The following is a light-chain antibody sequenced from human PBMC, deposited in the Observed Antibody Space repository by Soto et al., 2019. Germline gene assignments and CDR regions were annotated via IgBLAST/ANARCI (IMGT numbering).Light chain of an antibody. Sequence: DIQLTQSPSFLSASVGDGITISCRASQDISSYLAWYQQKPGKAPKLLIHTASTLQSGVPSRFSGSVAGTEFTLTISSLQPEDFATYYCQHRHSYPITFGQGTRLEIK. CDR1: QDISSY. V-gene: IGKV1-9*01. J-gene: IGKJ5*01. CDR2: TAS. CDR3: QHRHSYPIT.